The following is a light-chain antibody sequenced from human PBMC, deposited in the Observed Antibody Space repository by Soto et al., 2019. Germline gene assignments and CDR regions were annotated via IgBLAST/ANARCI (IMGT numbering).Light chain of an antibody. J-gene: IGKJ4*01. CDR2: TAS. CDR3: QHRHSYPVT. Sequence: DIQLTQSPSFLSASVGDRVTITCRASQDINSYLAWYQQKAGKAPKLLIHTASTLQSGVPSRFSGSGSGTEFTLTIISLQPEDVATYYCQHRHSYPVTFGGGTKVDI. V-gene: IGKV1-9*01. CDR1: QDINSY.